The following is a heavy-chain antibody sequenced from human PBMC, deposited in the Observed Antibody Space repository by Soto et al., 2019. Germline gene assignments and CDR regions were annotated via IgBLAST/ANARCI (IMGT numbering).Heavy chain of an antibody. CDR1: GFTFSSYS. J-gene: IGHJ4*02. D-gene: IGHD2-2*01. V-gene: IGHV3-23*01. Sequence: CGPLRLSCAASGFTFSSYSISWVRHAPGNGLEWVSTIGTSASTYYGDSVRGRFTISRDNSRNTLYLQMNSLRAEDTAVYYCADLSRYCTSSNCDWGQGTLVTVSS. CDR2: IGTSAST. CDR3: ADLSRYCTSSNCD.